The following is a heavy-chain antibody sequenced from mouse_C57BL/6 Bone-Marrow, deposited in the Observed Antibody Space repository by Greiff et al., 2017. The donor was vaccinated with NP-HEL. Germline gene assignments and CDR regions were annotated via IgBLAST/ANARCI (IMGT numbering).Heavy chain of an antibody. CDR1: GYSITSDY. V-gene: IGHV3-8*01. D-gene: IGHD2-3*01. J-gene: IGHJ2*01. CDR3: ARSAYDGYYFFDY. Sequence: EVKLQESGPGLAKPSQTLSLTCSVTGYSITSDYWNWIRKFPGNKLEYMGYISYSGSTYYNPSLNSRISITRDTSTNHYYLQLNSVTTEDTATYYCARSAYDGYYFFDYWGQGTTLTVSS. CDR2: ISYSGST.